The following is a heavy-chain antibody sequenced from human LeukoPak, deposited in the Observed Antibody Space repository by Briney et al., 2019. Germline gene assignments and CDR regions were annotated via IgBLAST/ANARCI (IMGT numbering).Heavy chain of an antibody. CDR1: GFTVSSNY. V-gene: IGHV3-53*01. J-gene: IGHJ4*02. CDR3: ARAPQNWNGVVDY. Sequence: GGSLRLSCAASGFTVSSNYMSWVRQAPGKGLECVSVIYSGGNTYYADSVKGRFTISRDNSKNTLYLQMNSLRAEGTAVYYCARAPQNWNGVVDYWGQGTLVTVSS. CDR2: IYSGGNT. D-gene: IGHD1-1*01.